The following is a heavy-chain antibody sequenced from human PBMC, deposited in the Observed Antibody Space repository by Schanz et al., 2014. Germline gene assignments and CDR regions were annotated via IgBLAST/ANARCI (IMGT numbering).Heavy chain of an antibody. CDR2: IIPILGIA. D-gene: IGHD3-22*01. CDR3: AREVGLYDRGWFDP. Sequence: QVQLVQSGAEVKKPRSSMKVSCKASGGTFNSYTINCVRQAPGQGLEWMGRIIPILGIANYAQKFQGRVTITADKSSDTAYMELSSLRSEDTAVYYCAREVGLYDRGWFDPWGQGTLVNVSS. V-gene: IGHV1-69*08. CDR1: GGTFNSYT. J-gene: IGHJ5*02.